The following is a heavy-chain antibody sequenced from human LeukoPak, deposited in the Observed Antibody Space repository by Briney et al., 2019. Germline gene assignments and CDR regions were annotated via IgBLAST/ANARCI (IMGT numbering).Heavy chain of an antibody. D-gene: IGHD3-22*01. CDR2: FSTISSTI. V-gene: IGHV3-48*04. J-gene: IGHJ4*02. CDR3: AKAKTWDYYDSSGYYFDY. CDR1: GSIFSDYR. Sequence: GGSLRLSCAASGSIFSDYRMNWVRQAPGEGLEWVSYFSTISSTISYADSVKGRFTISRDNAKNSLYLQMNRLRAEDTAVYYCAKAKTWDYYDSSGYYFDYWGQGTLVTVSS.